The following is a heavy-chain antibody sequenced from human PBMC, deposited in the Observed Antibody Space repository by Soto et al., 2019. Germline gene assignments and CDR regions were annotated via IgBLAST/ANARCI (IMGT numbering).Heavy chain of an antibody. CDR3: ERDALGDSGWFDP. CDR1: GFTFSSYA. V-gene: IGHV3-30-3*01. Sequence: GGYLRLSCAASGFTFSSYAMHWVRQAPGKGLEWVAVISYDGSNKYYADSVKGRFTISRDNSKNTLYLQMNSLRAEDTAVYYCERDALGDSGWFDPWGQGTLVTVSS. D-gene: IGHD3-10*01. J-gene: IGHJ5*02. CDR2: ISYDGSNK.